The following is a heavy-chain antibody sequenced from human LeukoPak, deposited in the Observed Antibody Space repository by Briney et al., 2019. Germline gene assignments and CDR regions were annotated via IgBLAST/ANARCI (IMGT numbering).Heavy chain of an antibody. V-gene: IGHV3-48*01. Sequence: GGSLRLSCAASGFTFSSYSMNWVRQAPGKGLEWVSYISSSSSTIYYADSVKGRFTISRDNAKNSLYLQMNSLRAEDTAVYYCARGCGGSTSCYRYWGQGTLVTVSS. D-gene: IGHD2-2*01. CDR3: ARGCGGSTSCYRY. CDR1: GFTFSSYS. CDR2: ISSSSSTI. J-gene: IGHJ4*02.